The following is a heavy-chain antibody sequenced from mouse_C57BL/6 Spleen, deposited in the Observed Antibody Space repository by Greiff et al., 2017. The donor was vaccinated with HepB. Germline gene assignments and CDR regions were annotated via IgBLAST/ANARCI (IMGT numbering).Heavy chain of an antibody. CDR1: GYTFTSYW. D-gene: IGHD2-4*01. V-gene: IGHV1-64*01. CDR2: IHPNSGST. CDR3: ASMQYDDDGYFDY. J-gene: IGHJ2*01. Sequence: VQLQQPGAELVKPGASVKLSCKASGYTFTSYWMHWVKQRPGQGLEWIGMIHPNSGSTNYNEKFKSKATLTVDKSSSTAYMQLSSLTSEDSAVYYCASMQYDDDGYFDYWGQGTTLTVSS.